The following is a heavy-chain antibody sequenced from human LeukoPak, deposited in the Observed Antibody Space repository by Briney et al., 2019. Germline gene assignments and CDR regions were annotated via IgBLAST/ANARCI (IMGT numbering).Heavy chain of an antibody. CDR1: GFTFSSYA. V-gene: IGHV3-64*01. Sequence: GGSLRLSCAASGFTFSSYAMHWVRQAPGKGLEYVSAISSNGGSTYYANSVKGRFTISRDKSKNTLYLQMGSLRAEDMAVYYCARDLGSSIAARPDYWGQGTLVTVSS. CDR2: ISSNGGST. J-gene: IGHJ4*02. CDR3: ARDLGSSIAARPDY. D-gene: IGHD6-6*01.